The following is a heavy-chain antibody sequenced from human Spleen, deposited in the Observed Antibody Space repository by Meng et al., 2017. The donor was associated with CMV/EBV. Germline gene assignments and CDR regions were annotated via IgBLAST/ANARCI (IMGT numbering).Heavy chain of an antibody. CDR3: AHGSNSWYPRVDF. Sequence: SETLSLTCGVYGGSFSEFYWSWIRQPPGKGLEWIGEINHSGSTSYNPSLKSRVTISVDTSKNQFSLKLSSLTAADTSVYYCAHGSNSWYPRVDFWGQGTLVTVSS. CDR1: GGSFSEFY. D-gene: IGHD6-13*01. J-gene: IGHJ4*02. CDR2: INHSGST. V-gene: IGHV4-34*01.